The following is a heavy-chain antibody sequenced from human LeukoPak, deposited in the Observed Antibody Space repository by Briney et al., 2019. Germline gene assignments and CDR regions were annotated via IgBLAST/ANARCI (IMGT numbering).Heavy chain of an antibody. CDR2: MNPNSGNT. Sequence: GASVRVSCKASGYTFTSYDINWVRQATGQGLEWMGWMNPNSGNTGYAQKFQGRVTITRNTSISTAYMELSSLRSEDTAVYYCARGGGYCSSTSCYRMDVWGKGTTVTVSS. D-gene: IGHD2-2*02. J-gene: IGHJ6*04. CDR1: GYTFTSYD. V-gene: IGHV1-8*03. CDR3: ARGGGYCSSTSCYRMDV.